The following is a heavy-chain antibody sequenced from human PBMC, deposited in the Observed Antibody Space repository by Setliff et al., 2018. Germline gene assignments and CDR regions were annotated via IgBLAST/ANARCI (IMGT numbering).Heavy chain of an antibody. Sequence: SETLSLTCTVSGGSITSGNNYWSWIRQPAGKGLEWIGRIYSIGSATYNPSLKGRVTISLDRSENEFSLNLTSVTAADTAVYFCAGEPSPSDALDIWGQGTMVTVSS. CDR1: GGSITSGNNY. CDR2: IYSIGSA. V-gene: IGHV4-61*02. J-gene: IGHJ3*02. CDR3: AGEPSPSDALDI.